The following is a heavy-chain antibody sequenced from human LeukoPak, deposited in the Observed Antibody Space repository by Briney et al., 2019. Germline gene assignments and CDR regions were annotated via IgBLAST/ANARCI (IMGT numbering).Heavy chain of an antibody. CDR2: GSESGGT. D-gene: IGHD1-26*01. Sequence: PSETLSLTCAVYGGSLNGHYWSWIRQPPGKGLEWIGEGSESGGTKFNPSLKSRVTISADTSKNQFSLKVKSVTAADTAVYYCARDLIVGTTYFDYWGQGTLVTVSS. CDR3: ARDLIVGTTYFDY. CDR1: GGSLNGHY. J-gene: IGHJ4*02. V-gene: IGHV4-34*01.